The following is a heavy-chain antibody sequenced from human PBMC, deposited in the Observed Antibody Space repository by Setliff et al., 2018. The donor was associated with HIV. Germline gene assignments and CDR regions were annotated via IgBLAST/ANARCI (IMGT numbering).Heavy chain of an antibody. CDR2: IYYNGST. V-gene: IGHV4-61*01. CDR1: GGSVGSGSYY. J-gene: IGHJ4*02. Sequence: SETLSLTCSVSGGSVGSGSYYWSWIRQSPGKGLEWLGYIYYNGSTTYNPSLRSRVNISIDTSKNQFSLNLRSVTAADTAVYYCARDPPGYGDSKDYWGQGKLVTVSS. D-gene: IGHD4-17*01. CDR3: ARDPPGYGDSKDY.